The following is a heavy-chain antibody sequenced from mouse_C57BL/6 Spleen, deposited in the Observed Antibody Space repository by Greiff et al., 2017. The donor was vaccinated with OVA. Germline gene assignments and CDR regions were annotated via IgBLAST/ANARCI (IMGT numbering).Heavy chain of an antibody. V-gene: IGHV1-55*01. CDR1: GYTFTSYW. CDR3: ARGGNYVPLDDY. CDR2: IYPGSGST. Sequence: QVQLQQPGAELVKPGASVKMSCKASGYTFTSYWITWVKQRPGQGLEWIGDIYPGSGSTNYNEKFKSKATLTVDTSSSTAYMQLSSLTSEDSAVYYCARGGNYVPLDDYWGQGTTRTVSS. J-gene: IGHJ2*01. D-gene: IGHD2-1*01.